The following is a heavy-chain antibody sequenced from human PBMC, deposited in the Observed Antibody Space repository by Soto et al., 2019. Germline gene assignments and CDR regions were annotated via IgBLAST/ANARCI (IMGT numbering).Heavy chain of an antibody. D-gene: IGHD3-9*01. CDR1: GGSFSGYY. V-gene: IGHV4-34*02. CDR3: ARGDVLTGYQS. Sequence: QVQLQQWGTGLLKPSETLSLTCAVYGGSFSGYYWSWIRQPPGKGLEWIGEVSHSGSTKYNPSLKSRVTISVDTSKNQFSLKLSSVTAADTAVYYCARGDVLTGYQSWGQGALVTVSS. J-gene: IGHJ5*02. CDR2: VSHSGST.